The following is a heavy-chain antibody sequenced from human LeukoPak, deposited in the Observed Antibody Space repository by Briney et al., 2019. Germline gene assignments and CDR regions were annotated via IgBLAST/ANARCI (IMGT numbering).Heavy chain of an antibody. V-gene: IGHV1-2*02. CDR1: GYPFTGYY. J-gene: IGHJ4*02. CDR3: ARTSGYDFGTDFDY. CDR2: INPDSGGT. Sequence: GASVKVSGKASGYPFTGYYLHWVRQAPGQGLEWMGWINPDSGGTDYEQKFQGRVTMTRDTSISTAYMELSRLRSDDTAVYYCARTSGYDFGTDFDYWGQGTLVTVSS. D-gene: IGHD5-12*01.